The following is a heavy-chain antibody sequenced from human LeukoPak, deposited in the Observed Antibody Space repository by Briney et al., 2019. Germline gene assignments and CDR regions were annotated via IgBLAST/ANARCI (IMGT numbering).Heavy chain of an antibody. CDR3: ARLGWLYGSGSMNWFDP. V-gene: IGHV4-34*01. D-gene: IGHD3-10*01. CDR1: GGSFSGYY. J-gene: IGHJ5*02. CDR2: INHSGST. Sequence: RTSETLSLTCAVYGGSFSGYYWSWIRQPPGKGLEWIGEINHSGSTNYNPSLKSRVTISVDTTNNHFSLLLSSVTAADTAVYYCARLGWLYGSGSMNWFDPWGQGTLVTVST.